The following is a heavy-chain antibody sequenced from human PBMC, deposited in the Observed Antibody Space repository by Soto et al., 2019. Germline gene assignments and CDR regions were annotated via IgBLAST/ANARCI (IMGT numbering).Heavy chain of an antibody. Sequence: VHLLESGGGLVQPGGSLRLSCEASGFTFSSYPMSWVRQVPGKGLEWVSGITGGGTNAYYADSVKGRMTISRDNAKNTLYLQLNSLRAEDTAVYYCAKEAARPGPCDSWGQGTLVTVSS. D-gene: IGHD6-6*01. J-gene: IGHJ4*02. CDR1: GFTFSSYP. CDR3: AKEAARPGPCDS. V-gene: IGHV3-23*01. CDR2: ITGGGTNA.